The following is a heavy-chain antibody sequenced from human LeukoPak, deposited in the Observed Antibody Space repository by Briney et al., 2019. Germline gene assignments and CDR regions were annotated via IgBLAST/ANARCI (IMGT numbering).Heavy chain of an antibody. J-gene: IGHJ4*02. CDR1: GFTFSSYW. V-gene: IGHV3-74*01. CDR3: ARDPGEGYNPDY. Sequence: PGGSLRLSCAASGFTFSSYWMHWVRHAPGKGLLWVSRINSDGSSTSYADSVKGRFTISRDNAKNTLYLQMNSLRAEDTAVYYCARDPGEGYNPDYWGQGTLVTVSS. D-gene: IGHD5-24*01. CDR2: INSDGSST.